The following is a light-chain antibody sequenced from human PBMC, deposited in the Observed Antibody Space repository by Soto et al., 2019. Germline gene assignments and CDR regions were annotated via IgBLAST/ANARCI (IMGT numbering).Light chain of an antibody. Sequence: DIQMTQSSSSLSASVGDRVTITCRASQSISSYLNWYQQKPGKAPKLLIYGASSLQIGVPSRFSGSGSGTEFTLTITSLQLEDFATYYCQQSYAIRTFGQGTKVEIK. CDR2: GAS. V-gene: IGKV1-39*01. CDR3: QQSYAIRT. CDR1: QSISSY. J-gene: IGKJ1*01.